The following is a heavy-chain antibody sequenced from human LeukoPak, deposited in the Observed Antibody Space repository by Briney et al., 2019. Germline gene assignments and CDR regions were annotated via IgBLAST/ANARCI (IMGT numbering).Heavy chain of an antibody. Sequence: PSETLPLACTVSGGSFSFSSWSWIRQPPGKGLEWIGSLSYRGTTNYNPFLKSRVTMSVDTSKKQLFLRLDSVTAADTALYYCVRQAQAYGDYGPFDYWGQGTLVTVPS. CDR2: LSYRGTT. D-gene: IGHD4-17*01. J-gene: IGHJ4*02. V-gene: IGHV4-59*08. CDR1: GGSFSFSS. CDR3: VRQAQAYGDYGPFDY.